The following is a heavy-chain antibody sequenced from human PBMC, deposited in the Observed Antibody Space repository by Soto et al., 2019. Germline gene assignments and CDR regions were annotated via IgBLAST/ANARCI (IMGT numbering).Heavy chain of an antibody. CDR3: ARDVFCGGAPACPDMDV. CDR2: ISGYNGNT. J-gene: IGHJ6*02. Sequence: ASVKVSCKASGYTFSGYSITWVRQAPGQGLEWMGRISGYNGNTNYARTLRGRLTLTTDTSTSTAYMELRSLTSDDTAVYYCARDVFCGGAPACPDMDVGGQGTTVTVSS. CDR1: GYTFSGYS. D-gene: IGHD2-21*01. V-gene: IGHV1-18*04.